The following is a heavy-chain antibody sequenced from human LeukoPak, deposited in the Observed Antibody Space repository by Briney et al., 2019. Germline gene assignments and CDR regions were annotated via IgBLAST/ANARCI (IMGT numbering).Heavy chain of an antibody. Sequence: SETLSLTCTVSGGPISSYYWSWIRQPPGKGLEWIGYIYYSGSTNYNPSLKSRVTISVDTSKNQFSLKLSSVTAADTAVYYCASQVVVITFGGVIAPAFDIWGQGTMVTVSS. V-gene: IGHV4-59*01. CDR1: GGPISSYY. D-gene: IGHD3-16*02. CDR3: ASQVVVITFGGVIAPAFDI. J-gene: IGHJ3*02. CDR2: IYYSGST.